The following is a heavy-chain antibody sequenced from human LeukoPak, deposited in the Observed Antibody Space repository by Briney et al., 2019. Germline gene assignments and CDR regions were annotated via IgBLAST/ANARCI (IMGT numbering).Heavy chain of an antibody. D-gene: IGHD6-19*01. CDR1: GFTFDDYA. CDR3: ARVGLSSGWPDY. J-gene: IGHJ4*02. CDR2: ISWNSGSI. V-gene: IGHV3-9*01. Sequence: GGSLRPSCAASGFTFDDYAMPWVRQAPGKGLEWVSGISWNSGSIGYADSVKGRFTISRDNAKNSLYLQMNSLRAEDTALYYCARVGLSSGWPDYWGQGTLVTVSS.